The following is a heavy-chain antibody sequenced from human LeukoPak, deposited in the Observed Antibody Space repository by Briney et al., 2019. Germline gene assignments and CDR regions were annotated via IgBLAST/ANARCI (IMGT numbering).Heavy chain of an antibody. J-gene: IGHJ4*02. CDR2: ISSSSSTI. D-gene: IGHD4-11*01. V-gene: IGHV3-48*01. CDR1: GFTFSSYS. CDR3: ARGLQSDY. Sequence: GGSLRLSCAASGFTFSSYSMNWVSQAPGKGLDWLSYISSSSSTIYYADSVKGRFTISRDNAKNSLYLQMNSLRAEDTAVYYCARGLQSDYWGQGTLVTVSS.